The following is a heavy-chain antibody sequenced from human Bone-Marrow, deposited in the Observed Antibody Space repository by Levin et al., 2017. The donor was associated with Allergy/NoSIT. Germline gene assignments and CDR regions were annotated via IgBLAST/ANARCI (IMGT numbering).Heavy chain of an antibody. Sequence: SQTLSLTCSVSGEPVSRDSHYWTWIRQSPGKGLEWIGYVYYSGVSNYNPSLKSRVTILVDTSKKHFYLNLTSVTAADTAIYYCASVSGSYFDYWGQGKMVTVSS. J-gene: IGHJ4*02. V-gene: IGHV4-61*03. CDR3: ASVSGSYFDY. CDR2: VYYSGVS. CDR1: GEPVSRDSHY. D-gene: IGHD1-26*01.